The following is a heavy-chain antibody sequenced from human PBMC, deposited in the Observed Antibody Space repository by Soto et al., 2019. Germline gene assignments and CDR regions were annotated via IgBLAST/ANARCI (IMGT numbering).Heavy chain of an antibody. Sequence: LSLSWAASGFTFSNAWMSWVRQAPGKGLEWVGRIKSKTDGGTTDYAAPVKGRFTISRDDSKNTLYLQMNSLKTEDTAVYYCTTASPIMSRWFWGQGTLDTVSS. V-gene: IGHV3-15*01. CDR3: TTASPIMSRWF. CDR1: GFTFSNAW. CDR2: IKSKTDGGTT. J-gene: IGHJ1*01. D-gene: IGHD6-13*01.